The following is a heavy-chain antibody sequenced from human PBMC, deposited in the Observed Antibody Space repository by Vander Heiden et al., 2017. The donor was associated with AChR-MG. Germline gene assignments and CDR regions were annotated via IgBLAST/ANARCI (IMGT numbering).Heavy chain of an antibody. CDR3: ARTSGSYYKRGREYAFDI. D-gene: IGHD3-10*01. V-gene: IGHV4-30-2*01. J-gene: IGHJ3*02. CDR1: GGSISSGGYS. Sequence: QLQLQESGSGLVKPSQTLSLTCAVSGGSISSGGYSWSWIRQPPGKGLEWIGYIYHSGSTYYNPSLKSRVTISVDRSKNQFSLKLSSVTAADTAVYYCARTSGSYYKRGREYAFDIWGQGTMVTVSS. CDR2: IYHSGST.